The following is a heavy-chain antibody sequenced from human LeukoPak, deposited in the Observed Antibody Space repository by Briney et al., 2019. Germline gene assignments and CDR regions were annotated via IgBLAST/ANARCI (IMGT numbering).Heavy chain of an antibody. CDR1: GYTFIGHY. CDR3: ATVRDIVVGGGPYDFDY. CDR2: INPHNGDT. V-gene: IGHV1-2*02. J-gene: IGHJ4*02. Sequence: VSVKVSCKASGYTFIGHYLHWVRQARGQGLEWMGWINPHNGDTNYAQRFQGRVTMTRDTSVTTAYMELNRLAYLQWSVYYCATVRDIVVGGGPYDFDYWGQGTLVTVSS. D-gene: IGHD2-15*01.